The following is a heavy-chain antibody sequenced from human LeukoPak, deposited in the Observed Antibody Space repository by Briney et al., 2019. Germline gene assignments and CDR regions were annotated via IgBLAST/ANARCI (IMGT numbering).Heavy chain of an antibody. CDR1: EFTFSSYA. CDR2: IAYDGGNK. J-gene: IGHJ5*01. Sequence: GKSLRLSCAASEFTFSSYAMHWVRQSPGKGLEWVAVIAYDGGNKYYADSAKGRFTISRDNSKNTLYLQMNSLSTEDTAVYYCARGEYLDSWGQGTLVTVSS. V-gene: IGHV3-30*04. D-gene: IGHD2-2*02. CDR3: ARGEYLDS.